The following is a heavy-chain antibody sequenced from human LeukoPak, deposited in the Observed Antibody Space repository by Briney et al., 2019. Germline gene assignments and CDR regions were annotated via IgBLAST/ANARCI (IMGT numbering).Heavy chain of an antibody. D-gene: IGHD2-15*01. CDR2: IYTFGST. V-gene: IGHV4-4*09. CDR1: GGSMSGYY. CDR3: ARQGGYCSASRCPGGFHYMDV. J-gene: IGHJ6*03. Sequence: SETLSLTCTVSGGSMSGYYWSWIRQPPGKGLGWIGFIYTFGSTKYNPSLKSRVTISGDMSRRQFSLKLTSVTAADTAVYFCARQGGYCSASRCPGGFHYMDVWGKGTTVAVSS.